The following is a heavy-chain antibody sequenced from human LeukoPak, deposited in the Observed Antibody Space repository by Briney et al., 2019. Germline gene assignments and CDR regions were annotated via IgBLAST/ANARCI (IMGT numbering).Heavy chain of an antibody. CDR1: GYTFTGYY. D-gene: IGHD6-13*01. J-gene: IGHJ5*02. Sequence: GASVKVSCKASGYTFTGYYMHWVRQAPGQGLKWMGWINPNSGGTNYAQKFQGRVTMTRDTSISTAYMELSRLRSDDTAVYYCARDSSSNYLGWFDPWGQGTLVTVSS. CDR3: ARDSSSNYLGWFDP. V-gene: IGHV1-2*02. CDR2: INPNSGGT.